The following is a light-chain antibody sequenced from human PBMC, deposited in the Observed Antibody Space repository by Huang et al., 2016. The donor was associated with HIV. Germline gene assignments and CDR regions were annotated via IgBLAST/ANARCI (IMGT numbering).Light chain of an antibody. Sequence: EIVMTQSPATLSVSPGETVALSCRASQSLSGNLAWYQHKPDQTPRLLIYATSIRTAGVPGRFSGSGSGSEFTLTISSLLSEDSAVYYCQHYNDWPRTFGQGTKLEIK. CDR2: ATS. V-gene: IGKV3D-15*01. CDR1: QSLSGN. J-gene: IGKJ2*01. CDR3: QHYNDWPRT.